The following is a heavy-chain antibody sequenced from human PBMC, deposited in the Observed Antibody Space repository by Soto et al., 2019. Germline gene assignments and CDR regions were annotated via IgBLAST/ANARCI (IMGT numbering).Heavy chain of an antibody. V-gene: IGHV1-18*01. CDR2: ISADNGNT. CDR3: ARVYYDGSGFYHEDH. D-gene: IGHD3-22*01. CDR1: GYSFNNYL. Sequence: QVKLVQSGAEVKKPGASVMVSCQASGYSFNNYLISWVRQAPGQGPEWVGWISADNGNTNNGQKFLGRVTMTTDTSTSTAYMDLRSPRSDVTAVYYCARVYYDGSGFYHEDHWGQGTLVTVSS. J-gene: IGHJ1*01.